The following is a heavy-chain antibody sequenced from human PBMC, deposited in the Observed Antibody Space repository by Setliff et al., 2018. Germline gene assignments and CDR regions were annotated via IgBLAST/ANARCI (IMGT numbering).Heavy chain of an antibody. D-gene: IGHD6-13*01. CDR2: IYAGDSAT. CDR3: ARPRYSSTWYEVGAFDI. Sequence: SLKISCKASGYSFTSYSIGWVRQMPGKGLEWMGIIYAGDSATRYSPPFQGQVTISADKSISTAYLQWSSLKASDTAMYYCARPRYSSTWYEVGAFDIWGQGTMVTVSS. J-gene: IGHJ3*02. CDR1: GYSFTSYS. V-gene: IGHV5-51*01.